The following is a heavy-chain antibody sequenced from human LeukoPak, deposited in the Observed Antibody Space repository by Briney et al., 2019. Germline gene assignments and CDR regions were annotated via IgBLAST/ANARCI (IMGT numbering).Heavy chain of an antibody. V-gene: IGHV3-30*04. CDR1: GFSFSSYT. D-gene: IGHD3-9*01. CDR3: ARAELRYFDWLPLNYYYMDV. CDR2: ISYDGSNE. J-gene: IGHJ6*03. Sequence: GRSLRLSCAASGFSFSSYTMHWVRQAPGKGLEWVALISYDGSNEYYSDSVKGRFTISRDNSKNTLYLQMNSLRTEDTAVYYCARAELRYFDWLPLNYYYMDVWGKGTTVTVSS.